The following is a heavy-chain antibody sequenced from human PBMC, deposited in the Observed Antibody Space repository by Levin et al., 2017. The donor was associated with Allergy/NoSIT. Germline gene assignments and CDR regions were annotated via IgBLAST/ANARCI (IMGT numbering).Heavy chain of an antibody. V-gene: IGHV3-30*04. CDR1: GFTFSSYA. CDR2: ISYDGSNK. J-gene: IGHJ6*02. CDR3: ASGGATAAYYYYGMDV. Sequence: SCAASGFTFSSYAMHWVRQAPGKGLEWVAVISYDGSNKYYADSVKGRFTISRDNSKNTLYLQMNSLRAEDTAVYYCASGGATAAYYYYGMDVWGQGTTVTVSS. D-gene: IGHD1-26*01.